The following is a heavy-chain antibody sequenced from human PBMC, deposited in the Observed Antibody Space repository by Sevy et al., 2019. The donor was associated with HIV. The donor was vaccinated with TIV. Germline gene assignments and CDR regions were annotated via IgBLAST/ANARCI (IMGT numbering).Heavy chain of an antibody. Sequence: KQSQTLSLTCAISGDSVSSNSAAWNWIRQSPSRGLEWLGRTYYRSKWYNDYAVSVKSRITINPDTSKNQFSLQLNSVTPEDTAVYYCARDRSAAGLAPSYNWFDPWGQGTLVTVSS. CDR2: TYYRSKWYN. CDR1: GDSVSSNSAA. D-gene: IGHD6-19*01. V-gene: IGHV6-1*01. J-gene: IGHJ5*02. CDR3: ARDRSAAGLAPSYNWFDP.